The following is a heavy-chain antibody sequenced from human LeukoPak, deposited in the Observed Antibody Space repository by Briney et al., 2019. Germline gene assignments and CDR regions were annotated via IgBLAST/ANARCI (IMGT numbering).Heavy chain of an antibody. D-gene: IGHD4/OR15-4a*01. CDR2: ITWNGVGT. CDR1: GFTFDDYG. Sequence: SGGSLRLSCAASGFTFDDYGMIWVRQAPGKGLEWVSYITWNGVGTAYADSMKGRFTISRDNSRNTLFLQMNSLRAEDTAVYYCARRAGAYSHPYDYWGQGTLVTVSS. CDR3: ARRAGAYSHPYDY. V-gene: IGHV3-20*04. J-gene: IGHJ4*02.